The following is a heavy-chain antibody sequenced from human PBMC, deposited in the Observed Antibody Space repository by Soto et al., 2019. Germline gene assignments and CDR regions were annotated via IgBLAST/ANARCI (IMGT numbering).Heavy chain of an antibody. Sequence: QVQLQESGPGLVKPSQTLSLTCTVSGGSIRFGGYYWSWIRQHPGKGLEWIGYIHYSGSTYYSPSLKSRVTISLDTSKNRFSLKLSSVTAADTAVYYCARVGGYYDILTAPLGMDVWGQGTTVTVSS. J-gene: IGHJ6*02. CDR3: ARVGGYYDILTAPLGMDV. V-gene: IGHV4-31*03. CDR1: GGSIRFGGYY. D-gene: IGHD3-9*01. CDR2: IHYSGST.